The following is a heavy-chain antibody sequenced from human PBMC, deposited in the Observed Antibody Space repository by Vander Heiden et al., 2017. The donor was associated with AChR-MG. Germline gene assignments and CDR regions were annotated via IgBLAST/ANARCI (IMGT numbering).Heavy chain of an antibody. V-gene: IGHV4-34*02. J-gene: IGHJ4*02. CDR1: GGAGSNYY. CDR3: ARGRRSKPFDY. Sequence: QVPLQHSGAGLLTPPAPLSLTCAVYGGAGSNYYWNGIRQPPGGGLEWIGDINQGGSTNYSQFSLKVTSVTAADTAVYYGARGRRSKPFDYWGQGTLVTVSS. D-gene: IGHD3-10*01. CDR2: INQGGST.